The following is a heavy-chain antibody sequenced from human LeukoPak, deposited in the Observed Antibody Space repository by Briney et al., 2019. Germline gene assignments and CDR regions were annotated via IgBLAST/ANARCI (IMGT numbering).Heavy chain of an antibody. CDR1: GYTFTSYD. D-gene: IGHD2-21*02. CDR2: MNPNGGNT. V-gene: IGHV1-8*01. J-gene: IGHJ5*02. Sequence: GASVKVSCKASGYTFTSYDINWVRQATGQGLEWMGWMNPNGGNTGYAQKFQGRVTMTRNTSISTAYMELSSLRSEDTAVYYCARKVTAIQNWFDPWGQGTLVTVSS. CDR3: ARKVTAIQNWFDP.